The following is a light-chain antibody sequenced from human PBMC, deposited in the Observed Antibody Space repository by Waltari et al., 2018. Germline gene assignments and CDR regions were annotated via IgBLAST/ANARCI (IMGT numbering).Light chain of an antibody. Sequence: QSALTQPASVSGSPGQSITISCTGTSSDVGAYNHFSWYQQHPGKAPKLMIFEVSNRPSGVSNRFSGSKSGNTASLTISGLQAEDEADYYCSSYTSSSTLYVFGTGTKVTVL. CDR1: SSDVGAYNH. CDR3: SSYTSSSTLYV. V-gene: IGLV2-14*01. J-gene: IGLJ1*01. CDR2: EVS.